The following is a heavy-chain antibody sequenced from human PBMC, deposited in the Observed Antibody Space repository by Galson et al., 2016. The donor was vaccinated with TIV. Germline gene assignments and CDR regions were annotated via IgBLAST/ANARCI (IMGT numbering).Heavy chain of an antibody. CDR1: GYSFSIYA. Sequence: SVKVSCKASGYSFSIYAMHWVRQAPGQRLEWMGWINGGNGNTKYSKQFQGRLTITRDTSASMAYMELNSLRPEDTAVYYCARPPYCGGDCYKYDNWGQGTLVTVSS. CDR2: INGGNGNT. D-gene: IGHD2-21*01. CDR3: ARPPYCGGDCYKYDN. V-gene: IGHV1-3*01. J-gene: IGHJ4*02.